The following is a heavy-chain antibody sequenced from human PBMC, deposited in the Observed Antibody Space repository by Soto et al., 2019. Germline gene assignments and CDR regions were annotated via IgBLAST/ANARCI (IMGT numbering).Heavy chain of an antibody. CDR2: IGGSGDNT. CDR1: GFTFSSYA. V-gene: IGHV3-23*01. Sequence: GGSLRLSCAASGFTFSSYAMSWVRQAPGKGLEWVSVIGGSGDNTYYADSVKGRFTISRDNSKNTLYLQMNSLRAEDTAVYYCANRGTTWYYFDYWGQGALVTVSS. D-gene: IGHD6-13*01. J-gene: IGHJ4*02. CDR3: ANRGTTWYYFDY.